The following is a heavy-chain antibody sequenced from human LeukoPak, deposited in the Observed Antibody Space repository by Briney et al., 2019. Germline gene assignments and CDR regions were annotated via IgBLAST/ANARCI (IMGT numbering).Heavy chain of an antibody. CDR3: ARILKGAAHFDY. Sequence: GGSLRLPCAASGFTFSSYWMHWVRQAPGKGLVWVSRINSDGSSTSYADSVKGRFTISRDNAKNTLYLQMNSLRAEDTAVYYCARILKGAAHFDYWGQGTLVTVSS. CDR1: GFTFSSYW. V-gene: IGHV3-74*01. D-gene: IGHD1-26*01. CDR2: INSDGSST. J-gene: IGHJ4*02.